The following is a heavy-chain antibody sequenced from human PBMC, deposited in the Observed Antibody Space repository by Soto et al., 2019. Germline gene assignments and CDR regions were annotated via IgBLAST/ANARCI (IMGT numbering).Heavy chain of an antibody. Sequence: QVQLVESGGGEVQPGRSLRLSCAASGFTFSSYAMHWVRQAPGKGLEWVAVISYDGSNKYYADSVKGRFTISRDNSKNTLYLQMNSLRAEDTAVYYCARTTMVRGVIPDYWGQGTLVTVSS. CDR2: ISYDGSNK. CDR1: GFTFSSYA. V-gene: IGHV3-30-3*01. D-gene: IGHD3-10*01. J-gene: IGHJ4*02. CDR3: ARTTMVRGVIPDY.